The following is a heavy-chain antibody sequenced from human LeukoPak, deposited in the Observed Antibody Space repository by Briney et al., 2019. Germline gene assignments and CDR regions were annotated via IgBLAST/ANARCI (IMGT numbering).Heavy chain of an antibody. CDR3: ARVVGTIFRVGTPRSNWFDP. D-gene: IGHD3-3*01. CDR2: ISAYNGNT. Sequence: ASVKVSCKASGYTFTSYGISWVRQAPGQGLEWMGWISAYNGNTNYAQKLQGRVTMTTDTSTSTAYVELRSLRSDDTAVYYCARVVGTIFRVGTPRSNWFDPWGQGTLVTVSS. CDR1: GYTFTSYG. J-gene: IGHJ5*02. V-gene: IGHV1-18*01.